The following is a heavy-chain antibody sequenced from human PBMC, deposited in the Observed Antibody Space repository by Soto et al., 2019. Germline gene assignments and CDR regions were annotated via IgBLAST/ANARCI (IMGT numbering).Heavy chain of an antibody. CDR1: SGPTSSHN. D-gene: IGHD3-10*01. CDR3: VRQGIGPLHGLGDV. Sequence: QVQLQQSGPGLVKPSETLSLTCTVSSGPTSSHNWGWIRQPPGRGLGWIGYVYNTGSTSYNPTLRSRVTISADTSTKDISLTLSSVTAADTAVYYCVRQGIGPLHGLGDVWGQGTTVSVSS. CDR2: VYNTGST. J-gene: IGHJ6*02. V-gene: IGHV4-59*08.